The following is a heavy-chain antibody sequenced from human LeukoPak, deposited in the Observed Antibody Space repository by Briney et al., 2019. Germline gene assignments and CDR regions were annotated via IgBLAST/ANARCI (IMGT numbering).Heavy chain of an antibody. CDR3: AKDRRGCTSTSCYYRFDY. Sequence: GGSLRLSCAASGFIFSTYAMTWVRQAPGKGLEWVSAIIGSGDSAYYADSVKGRFTISRDNSQNTLYLQMNSLRAEDTAVYYCAKDRRGCTSTSCYYRFDYWGQGTLVTVSS. CDR1: GFIFSTYA. V-gene: IGHV3-23*01. CDR2: IIGSGDSA. D-gene: IGHD2-2*01. J-gene: IGHJ4*02.